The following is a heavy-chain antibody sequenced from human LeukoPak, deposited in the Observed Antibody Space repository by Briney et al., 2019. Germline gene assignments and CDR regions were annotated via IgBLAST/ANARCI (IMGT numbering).Heavy chain of an antibody. CDR3: ARGVGLTQGGTFDY. V-gene: IGHV4-38-2*02. CDR1: GYSISSGFY. D-gene: IGHD1-1*01. J-gene: IGHJ4*02. CDR2: IYHSGST. Sequence: SETLSLTCTVSGYSISSGFYWGWIRQPPGKGLEWIGSIYHSGSTHYNSSLKSRVTISEDTSKNQLSLKLSSVTAADTAVYYCARGVGLTQGGTFDYWGQGTLVTVSS.